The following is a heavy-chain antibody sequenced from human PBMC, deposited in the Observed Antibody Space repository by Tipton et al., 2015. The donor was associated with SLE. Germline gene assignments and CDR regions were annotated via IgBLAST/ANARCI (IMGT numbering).Heavy chain of an antibody. Sequence: TLSLTCTVSGASISSDNSYWTWIRQPAGKGLEWIGHIHTSGFTTYNPSLKSRGTISVDTSKNQFSLKLSSVTAADTAVYYCARSAGYGSNWAHFDYWGQGTLVTVSS. V-gene: IGHV4-61*09. CDR3: ARSAGYGSNWAHFDY. J-gene: IGHJ4*02. CDR1: GASISSDNSY. CDR2: IHTSGFT. D-gene: IGHD6-13*01.